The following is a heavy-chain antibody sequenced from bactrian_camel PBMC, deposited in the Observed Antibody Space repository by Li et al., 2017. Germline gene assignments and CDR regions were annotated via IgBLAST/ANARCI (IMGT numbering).Heavy chain of an antibody. D-gene: IGHD3*01. Sequence: DVQLVESGGCTVQAGGSLKLSCVGSGFTYNTHNMGWFRSTPGKEREGVAVIDSDGLIMYADSVKGRFTISRDYVKNILYLQMDSLNSDDTAMYYCAADRLRCLGSRRKALDDSSYNYWGQGTQVTVS. V-gene: IGHV3S10*01. CDR3: AADRLRCLGSRRKALDDSSYNY. CDR1: GFTYNTHN. CDR2: IDSDGLI. J-gene: IGHJ4*01.